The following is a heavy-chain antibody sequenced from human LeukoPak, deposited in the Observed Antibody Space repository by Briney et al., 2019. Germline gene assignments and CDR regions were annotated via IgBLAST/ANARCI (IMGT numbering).Heavy chain of an antibody. D-gene: IGHD3-10*01. V-gene: IGHV4-59*01. Sequence: KTSETLSLTCTVSGGSISSYYWSWIRQPPGKGLEWIGYIYYSGSTNYNPSLKSRVTISVDTSKNQFSLKLSSVTAAETAVYYCARATGSGDSPGYYYYMDVWGKGTTVTVSS. CDR1: GGSISSYY. CDR2: IYYSGST. J-gene: IGHJ6*03. CDR3: ARATGSGDSPGYYYYMDV.